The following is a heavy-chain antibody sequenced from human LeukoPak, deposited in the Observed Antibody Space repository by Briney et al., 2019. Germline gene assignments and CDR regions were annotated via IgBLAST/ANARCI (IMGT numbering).Heavy chain of an antibody. Sequence: SETLSLTCTVSGASVSSGSSYWGRIRQPPGKGLEWIEYIFYSGTTNYSPSLKSRVTMSLDTSENQFSLRLSSVTAADTAVYYCARTPVYCSGGSCYYYYYAMDVWGQGATVTVSS. CDR2: IFYSGTT. CDR3: ARTPVYCSGGSCYYYYYAMDV. CDR1: GASVSSGSSY. V-gene: IGHV4-61*01. D-gene: IGHD2-15*01. J-gene: IGHJ6*02.